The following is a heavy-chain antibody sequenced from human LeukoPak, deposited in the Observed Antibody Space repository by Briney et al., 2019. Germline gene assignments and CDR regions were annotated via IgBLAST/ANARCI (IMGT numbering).Heavy chain of an antibody. CDR2: ISGSGGSA. CDR3: AKDGGYRRYYFDY. D-gene: IGHD5-18*01. CDR1: GFTFSSYA. V-gene: IGHV3-23*01. J-gene: IGHJ4*02. Sequence: GGSLRLSCAASGFTFSSYAMSWVRQAPGKGLEWVSAISGSGGSAYYADSVKGRFTISRDNSKNTLYLQMNSLRAEDTAVYYCAKDGGYRRYYFDYWGQGTLVTVSS.